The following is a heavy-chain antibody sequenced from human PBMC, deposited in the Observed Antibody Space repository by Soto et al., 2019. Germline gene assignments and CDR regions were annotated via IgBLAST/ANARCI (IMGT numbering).Heavy chain of an antibody. CDR3: ARQEIAGAHYAFDI. Sequence: PGESLKISCQGSGYSFPSYWIAWVRQMPGKGLEWMGIIYPGDSDARYSPSFQGQVTISADKSITTAYLQWSSLKASDTAIYYCARQEIAGAHYAFDICGQGTLVTVSS. CDR2: IYPGDSDA. CDR1: GYSFPSYW. D-gene: IGHD1-26*01. J-gene: IGHJ3*02. V-gene: IGHV5-51*01.